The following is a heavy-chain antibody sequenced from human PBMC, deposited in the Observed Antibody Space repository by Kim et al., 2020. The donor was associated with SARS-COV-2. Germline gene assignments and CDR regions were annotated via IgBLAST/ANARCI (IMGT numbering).Heavy chain of an antibody. J-gene: IGHJ4*02. CDR3: AREGWQQGILDY. V-gene: IGHV3-33*01. CDR2: IWYDGSNK. Sequence: GGSLRLSCAASGFTFSSYGMHWVRQAPGKGLEWVAVIWYDGSNKYYADSVKGRFTISRDNSKNTLYLQMNSLRAEDTAVYYCAREGWQQGILDYWGQGTLVTVSS. D-gene: IGHD6-13*01. CDR1: GFTFSSYG.